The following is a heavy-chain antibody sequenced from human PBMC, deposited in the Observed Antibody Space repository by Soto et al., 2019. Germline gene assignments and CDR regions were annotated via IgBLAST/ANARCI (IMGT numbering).Heavy chain of an antibody. CDR1: GFTFSNAW. Sequence: EVQLVESGGGLVKPGESLRLSCAASGFTFSNAWMNWVRQGPGKGLEWVGRIKSNAYGATTDYAAPVKGRFTISGDDSRDTLYLQMNSLKAEDTAVYYCTTALGYCRTSCPWGEGSLVTVSS. CDR3: TTALGYCRTSCP. J-gene: IGHJ5*02. V-gene: IGHV3-15*01. CDR2: IKSNAYGATT. D-gene: IGHD2-2*01.